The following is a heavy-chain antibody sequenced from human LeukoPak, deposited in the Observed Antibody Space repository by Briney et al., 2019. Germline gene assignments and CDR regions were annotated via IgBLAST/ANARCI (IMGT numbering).Heavy chain of an antibody. CDR1: GFTFSSYA. CDR3: AKDRGPYYDFWGGYYGSDV. V-gene: IGHV3-23*01. J-gene: IGHJ6*02. CDR2: ISGSGGST. D-gene: IGHD3-3*01. Sequence: GGSLRLSCAASGFTFSSYAMSWVRQAPGKGLEWVSAISGSGGSTYYADSVKGRFTISRDSSKNTLYLQMNSLRAEDTAVYYCAKDRGPYYDFWGGYYGSDVWGQGTTVTVSS.